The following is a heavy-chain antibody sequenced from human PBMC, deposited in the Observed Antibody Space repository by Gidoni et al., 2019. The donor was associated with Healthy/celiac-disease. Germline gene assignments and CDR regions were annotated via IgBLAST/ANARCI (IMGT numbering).Heavy chain of an antibody. V-gene: IGHV4-34*01. CDR1: GCSFRGSS. Sequence: QVQLQQWGSGLLHPSETLSLTFAVYGCSFRGSSWSWIRQPPGKGLEWIGEINHSGSTNYKPCIKSRVTISVDTSKNQFSLKLSSVTAADTAVYYCARGLALTYYYGSGSYSMGDYWGQGTLVTVSS. CDR2: INHSGST. CDR3: ARGLALTYYYGSGSYSMGDY. J-gene: IGHJ4*02. D-gene: IGHD3-10*01.